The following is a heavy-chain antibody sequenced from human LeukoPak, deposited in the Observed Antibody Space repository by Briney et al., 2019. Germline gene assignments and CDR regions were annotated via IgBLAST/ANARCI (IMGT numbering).Heavy chain of an antibody. J-gene: IGHJ6*02. CDR2: INSDGSST. V-gene: IGHV3-74*01. CDR3: ALDSIDYYGMDV. D-gene: IGHD3-9*01. CDR1: GFTFSSYW. Sequence: GGSLRLSCAASGFTFSSYWMHWVRQAPGKGLVWVSRINSDGSSTSYADSVKGRFTISRDNAKNTLYLQMNSLRAEDTAVYYCALDSIDYYGMDVWGQGTTVTVSS.